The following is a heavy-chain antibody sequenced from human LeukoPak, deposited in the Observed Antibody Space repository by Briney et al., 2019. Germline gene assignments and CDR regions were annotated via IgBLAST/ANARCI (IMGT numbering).Heavy chain of an antibody. CDR1: GYTFTGYY. CDR3: ARNYYDSSGPRGDFDY. Sequence: ASVKVSCKAAGYTFTGYYMHWVRQAPGQGLEWMGWINPNSGGTNYAQKFQGRVTMTRDTSISTAYMELSRLRSDDTAVYYCARNYYDSSGPRGDFDYWGQGTLVTVSS. J-gene: IGHJ4*02. D-gene: IGHD3-22*01. CDR2: INPNSGGT. V-gene: IGHV1-2*02.